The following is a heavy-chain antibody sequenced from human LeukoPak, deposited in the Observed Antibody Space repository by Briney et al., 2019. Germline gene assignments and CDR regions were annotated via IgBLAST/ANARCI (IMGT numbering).Heavy chain of an antibody. J-gene: IGHJ4*02. Sequence: PGGSLRLSCAASGFTFSSFAMSWVRQAPGKVLEWVSTFSGSGGSTYYADSVKGRFSISRDNSKNTLYLQMNSLRAEDTAAYYCARSGLNRFDYWGQGTLVTVSS. CDR1: GFTFSSFA. CDR3: ARSGLNRFDY. D-gene: IGHD2-15*01. CDR2: FSGSGGST. V-gene: IGHV3-23*01.